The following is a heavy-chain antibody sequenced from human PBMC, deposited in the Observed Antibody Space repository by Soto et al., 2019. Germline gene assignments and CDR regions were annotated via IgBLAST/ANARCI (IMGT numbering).Heavy chain of an antibody. Sequence: GASVKVSGKASGSTFTSYYMHWVRQAPGQGLEWMGIINPSGGSTSYAQKFQGRVTMTRDTSTSTAYMELSSLRSADTAVYYCARGHIVVVVAADFDDWGQGTLVTVSS. D-gene: IGHD2-15*01. CDR3: ARGHIVVVVAADFDD. J-gene: IGHJ4*02. V-gene: IGHV1-46*01. CDR1: GSTFTSYY. CDR2: INPSGGST.